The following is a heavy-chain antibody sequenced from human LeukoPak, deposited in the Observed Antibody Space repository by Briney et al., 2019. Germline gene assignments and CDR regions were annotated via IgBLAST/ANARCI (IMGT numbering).Heavy chain of an antibody. J-gene: IGHJ4*02. CDR3: ARDHGLWIQLWFLDY. Sequence: ASAKVSCKASGYTFTSYYMHWVRQAPGQGLEWMGIINPSGGSTSYAQKFQGRVTMTRDTSTSTVYMELSSLRSEDTAVYYCARDHGLWIQLWFLDYWGQGTLVTVSS. D-gene: IGHD5-18*01. CDR1: GYTFTSYY. V-gene: IGHV1-46*01. CDR2: INPSGGST.